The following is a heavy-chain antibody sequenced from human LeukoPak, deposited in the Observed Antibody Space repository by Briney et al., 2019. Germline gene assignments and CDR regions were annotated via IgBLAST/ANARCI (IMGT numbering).Heavy chain of an antibody. CDR1: GGSISSYY. V-gene: IGHV4-4*09. CDR2: IYTSGST. Sequence: SETLSLTCTVSGGSISSYYWSWIRQPPGKGLEWIGYIYTSGSTNYNPSLKSRVTISVDTCKNQFSLKLSSVTAADTAVYYCACWTYYYDSSGYYYWFDPWGQGTLVTVSS. CDR3: ACWTYYYDSSGYYYWFDP. D-gene: IGHD3-22*01. J-gene: IGHJ5*02.